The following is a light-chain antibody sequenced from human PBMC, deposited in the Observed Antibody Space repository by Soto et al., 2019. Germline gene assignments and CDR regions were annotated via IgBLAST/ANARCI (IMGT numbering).Light chain of an antibody. CDR1: QSVSSD. J-gene: IGKJ5*01. CDR2: SAS. V-gene: IGKV3-11*01. CDR3: QQRSNWIT. Sequence: EIVMTQSPATLSVSPGERATLSCRASQSVSSDLAWYHQKPGQAPRLLIYSASNRATGIPARFSGSGSGTDFTLTISSLEPEDFAVYHCQQRSNWITFGQGTRLEIK.